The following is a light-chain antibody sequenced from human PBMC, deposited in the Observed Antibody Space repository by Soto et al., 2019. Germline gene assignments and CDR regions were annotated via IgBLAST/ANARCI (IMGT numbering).Light chain of an antibody. CDR1: QSVSSTY. CDR2: GAS. J-gene: IGKJ4*01. V-gene: IGKV3-20*01. Sequence: EIVLTQSPGTLSLSPGERATLSCRASQSVSSTYLAWYQQKPDQVPRLLIYGASSRATGIPDRFSGSGSGTDFTLTITRLEPEDFAVYYCQQYGTSPLTFGGGTKVEIK. CDR3: QQYGTSPLT.